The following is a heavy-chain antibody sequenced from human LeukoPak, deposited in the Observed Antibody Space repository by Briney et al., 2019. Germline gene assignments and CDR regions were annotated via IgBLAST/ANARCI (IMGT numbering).Heavy chain of an antibody. D-gene: IGHD3-10*01. CDR3: ARAPQVYYGSGSYYPI. V-gene: IGHV1-69*13. CDR2: IIPIFGTA. Sequence: SVKVSCKASGGTFSSYAISWVRHAPGQGLEWMGVIIPIFGTANYAQKFQGRVTITADESTSTAYMELSSLRSEDTAVYYCARAPQVYYGSGSYYPIWGQGTLVTVSS. J-gene: IGHJ4*02. CDR1: GGTFSSYA.